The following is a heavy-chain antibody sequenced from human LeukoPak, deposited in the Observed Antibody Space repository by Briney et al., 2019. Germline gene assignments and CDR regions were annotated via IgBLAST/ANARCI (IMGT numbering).Heavy chain of an antibody. CDR3: EREGDILGATIDS. D-gene: IGHD1-26*01. V-gene: IGHV4-38-2*02. CDR2: ISHSGTT. J-gene: IGHJ4*02. CDR1: DYSISSGYF. Sequence: SETLSLTCVASDYSISSGYFWGWIRRPPGKGLEWIGSISHSGTTYYNPSFKSRVTISLDTSKNQFSLKLRSVTAADTAFYYCEREGDILGATIDSWGQGTLVTVSS.